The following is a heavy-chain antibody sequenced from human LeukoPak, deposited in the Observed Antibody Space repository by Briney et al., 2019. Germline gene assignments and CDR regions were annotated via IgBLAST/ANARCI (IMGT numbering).Heavy chain of an antibody. CDR2: IHPSGST. V-gene: IGHV4-4*07. CDR1: GGSINNYY. D-gene: IGHD3-22*01. CDR3: AREGYYDTSASGAFDI. J-gene: IGHJ3*02. Sequence: SETLSLTCTVSGGSINNYYWSWIRQPAGKGLEWIGRIHPSGSTNYNPSLKNRVTVSLDTSKNQFSLKLSSATAADTAVYYCAREGYYDTSASGAFDIWGQGTVVTVSS.